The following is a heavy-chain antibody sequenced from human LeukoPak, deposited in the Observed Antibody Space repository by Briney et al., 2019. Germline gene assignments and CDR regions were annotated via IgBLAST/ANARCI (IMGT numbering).Heavy chain of an antibody. CDR1: GFSLDNARGS. CDR2: ISSNDAK. J-gene: IGHJ4*02. V-gene: IGHV2-26*01. CDR3: ALTSTSDFDY. Sequence: SGPTLFNPTAPLTLTFSVSGFSLDNARGSVSWIRQPPVKALEWLAHISSNDAKSYSTSLKSRLTISKDTSKSQVVLTMTNMDPVDTATYYCALTSTSDFDYWGQGTLVTVSS.